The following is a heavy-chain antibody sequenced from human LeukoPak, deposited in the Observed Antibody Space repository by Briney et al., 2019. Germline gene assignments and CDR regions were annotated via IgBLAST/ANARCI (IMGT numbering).Heavy chain of an antibody. CDR1: GGSISSYY. Sequence: SETLSLTCTVSGGSISSYYWSWIRQPPGKGLEWIGYIYYSGSTNYNPSLKSRVTISVDTSKNQFSLQLNSVTPEDTAVYYCARGDIVVVEPYYYYYMDVWGKGTTVTISS. V-gene: IGHV4-59*12. CDR2: IYYSGST. J-gene: IGHJ6*03. D-gene: IGHD3-22*01. CDR3: ARGDIVVVEPYYYYYMDV.